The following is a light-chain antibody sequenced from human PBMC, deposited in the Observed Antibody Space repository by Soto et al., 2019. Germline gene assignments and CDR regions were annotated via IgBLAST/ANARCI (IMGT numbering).Light chain of an antibody. CDR2: DAS. Sequence: DIQMTQSPSSLSASVGDRVTITCQASQDISNYLNWYQQKPGKAPKLLIYDASNLETGVPSRFSGSGSGTDFTFTISSLQPEAIATYYWQKYYNLPFTFGPGTKVDIK. V-gene: IGKV1-33*01. J-gene: IGKJ3*01. CDR1: QDISNY. CDR3: QKYYNLPFT.